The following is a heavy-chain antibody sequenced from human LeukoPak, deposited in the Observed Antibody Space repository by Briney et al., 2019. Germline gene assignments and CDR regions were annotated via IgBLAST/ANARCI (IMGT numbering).Heavy chain of an antibody. D-gene: IGHD1-7*01. CDR2: INPNIGDT. Sequence: ASVKVSCKASGYTFTDYYMHWVRQAPGQGLEWMVWINPNIGDTNYAQKFQGRVTMTRDTSISTAYMELSRLRSDDTAVYYCARDRPSITGTTLDYFDYWGQGTLPTVSS. CDR3: ARDRPSITGTTLDYFDY. J-gene: IGHJ4*02. V-gene: IGHV1-2*02. CDR1: GYTFTDYY.